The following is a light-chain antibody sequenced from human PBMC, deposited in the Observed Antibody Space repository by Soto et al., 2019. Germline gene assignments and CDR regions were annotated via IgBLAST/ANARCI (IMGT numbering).Light chain of an antibody. V-gene: IGKV1-39*01. Sequence: DIQMTQSPSSLSASVGDTVTITCRASRSITNYLNWYQQKPGNAPTLLIYAASILQSGVPSTFSGSGSGTGFNITINSLRPEDFATYYCQQSYFPPLTFGGGTKVEIK. J-gene: IGKJ4*01. CDR2: AAS. CDR3: QQSYFPPLT. CDR1: RSITNY.